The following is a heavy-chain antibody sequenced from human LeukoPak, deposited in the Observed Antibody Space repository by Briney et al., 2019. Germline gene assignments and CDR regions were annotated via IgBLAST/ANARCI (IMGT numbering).Heavy chain of an antibody. Sequence: AGGSLRLSCAASGFTFSSYAMSWVRQAPGKGLEWVSAISGSGGSTYYADSVKGRFTISRDNSKNTLYLQMNSLRAEDTAVYYCAKGTIIAAAGNYMDVWGKGTTVTVSS. CDR3: AKGTIIAAAGNYMDV. J-gene: IGHJ6*03. CDR1: GFTFSSYA. D-gene: IGHD6-13*01. CDR2: ISGSGGST. V-gene: IGHV3-23*01.